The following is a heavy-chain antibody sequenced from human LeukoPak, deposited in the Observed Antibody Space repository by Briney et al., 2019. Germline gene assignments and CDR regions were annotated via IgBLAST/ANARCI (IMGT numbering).Heavy chain of an antibody. D-gene: IGHD2-2*01. CDR1: GFTFSDYY. V-gene: IGHV3-11*01. J-gene: IGHJ6*03. CDR3: ARAYQLLFSIYYYYYMDV. CDR2: ISSSGSTI. Sequence: GGSLRLSCAASGFTFSDYYMSWIRQAPGKGPEWVSYISSSGSTIYYADSVKGRFTISRDNAKNSLYLQMNSLRAEDTAVYYCARAYQLLFSIYYYYYMDVWGKGTTVTVSS.